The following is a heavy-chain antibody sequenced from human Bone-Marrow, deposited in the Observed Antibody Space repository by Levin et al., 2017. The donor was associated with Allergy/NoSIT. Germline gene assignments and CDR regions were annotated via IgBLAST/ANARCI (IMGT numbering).Heavy chain of an antibody. CDR2: IIAIFGTS. D-gene: IGHD5-18*01. V-gene: IGHV1-69*01. CDR1: GGIFRSNS. Sequence: KISCKASGGIFRSNSISWVRQAPGQGLEWMGGIIAIFGTSNYAQKFQGRVTITADESTNTVYMELSSLGSDDTAVYYCAGERGYSFGTPFDYWGQGTLVTVSS. J-gene: IGHJ4*02. CDR3: AGERGYSFGTPFDY.